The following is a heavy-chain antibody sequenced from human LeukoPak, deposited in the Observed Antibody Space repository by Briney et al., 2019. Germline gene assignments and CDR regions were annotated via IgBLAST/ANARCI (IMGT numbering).Heavy chain of an antibody. CDR2: ISSNGGST. V-gene: IGHV3-64*01. CDR3: ARDVSRYCSSTSCSSGYYYYYMDV. CDR1: GFTFSNYA. D-gene: IGHD2-2*01. J-gene: IGHJ6*03. Sequence: PGGSLRLSCAASGFTFSNYAVHWVRQAPGKGLEYVSAISSNGGSTYYANSVKGRFTISRDNSKNTLYLQMGSLRAEDMAVYYCARDVSRYCSSTSCSSGYYYYYMDVWGKGTAVTVSS.